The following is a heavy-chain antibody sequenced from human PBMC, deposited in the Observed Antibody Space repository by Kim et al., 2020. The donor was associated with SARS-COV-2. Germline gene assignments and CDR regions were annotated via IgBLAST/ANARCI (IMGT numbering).Heavy chain of an antibody. Sequence: ASVKVSCKASGYTFTSYGISWVRQAPGQGLEWLGWVGAYNGDTNYAQNLQGRVTLTTDTSTSTAFLELRSLRSDDTAVYFCARDRGYGDDTFDYWGQVTL. CDR1: GYTFTSYG. V-gene: IGHV1-18*01. CDR3: ARDRGYGDDTFDY. CDR2: VGAYNGDT. D-gene: IGHD4-17*01. J-gene: IGHJ4*02.